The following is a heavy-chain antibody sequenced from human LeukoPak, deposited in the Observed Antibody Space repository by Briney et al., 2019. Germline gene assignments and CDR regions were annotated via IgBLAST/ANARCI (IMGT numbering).Heavy chain of an antibody. CDR3: ASKQWLVSDFDY. CDR2: IKQDGSEK. J-gene: IGHJ4*02. V-gene: IGHV3-7*01. CDR1: GFTFSDYY. D-gene: IGHD6-19*01. Sequence: PGGSLRLSCAASGFTFSDYYMNWVRQAPGKGLEWVAKIKQDGSEKYYVDSVKGRFTISRDNTKNSLYLQMNSLRAEDTAVYYCASKQWLVSDFDYWGQGTLVTVSS.